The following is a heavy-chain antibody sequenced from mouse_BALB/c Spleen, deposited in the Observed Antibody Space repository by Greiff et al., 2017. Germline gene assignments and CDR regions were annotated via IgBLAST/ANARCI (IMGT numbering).Heavy chain of an antibody. J-gene: IGHJ3*01. CDR2: ISYDGSN. D-gene: IGHD2-4*01. CDR1: GYSITSGYY. CDR3: ARGDYDYDVAY. Sequence: ESGPGLVKPSQSLSLTCSVTGYSITSGYYWNWIRQFPGNKLEWMGYISYDGSNNYNPSLKNRISITRDTSKNQFFLKLNSVTTEDTATYYCARGDYDYDVAYWGQGTLVTVSA. V-gene: IGHV3-6*02.